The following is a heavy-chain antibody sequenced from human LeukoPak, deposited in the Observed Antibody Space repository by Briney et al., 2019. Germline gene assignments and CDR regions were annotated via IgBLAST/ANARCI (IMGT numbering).Heavy chain of an antibody. V-gene: IGHV4-34*01. Sequence: KTSETLSLTCAVYGGSFSGYYWSWIRQPPGKGLEWIGEINHSGSTNYNPSLKSRVTISVDTSKNQFSLKLSSVTAADTAVYYCARHRGDWNDVYYGSGSLRRPNWFDPWGQGTLVTVSS. CDR1: GGSFSGYY. CDR3: ARHRGDWNDVYYGSGSLRRPNWFDP. J-gene: IGHJ5*02. CDR2: INHSGST. D-gene: IGHD3-10*01.